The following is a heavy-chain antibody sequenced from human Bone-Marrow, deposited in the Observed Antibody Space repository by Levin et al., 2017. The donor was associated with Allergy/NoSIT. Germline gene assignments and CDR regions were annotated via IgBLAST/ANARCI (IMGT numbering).Heavy chain of an antibody. CDR2: IDPSDSYT. J-gene: IGHJ6*03. D-gene: IGHD6-19*01. CDR1: GYSFTSYW. Sequence: GESLKISCKGSGYSFTSYWISWVRQMPGKGLEWMGRIDPSDSYTNYSPSFQGHVTISADKSISTAYLQWSSLKASDTAMYYCAIAVAGTASDYYYYMDVWGKGTTVTVSS. V-gene: IGHV5-10-1*01. CDR3: AIAVAGTASDYYYYMDV.